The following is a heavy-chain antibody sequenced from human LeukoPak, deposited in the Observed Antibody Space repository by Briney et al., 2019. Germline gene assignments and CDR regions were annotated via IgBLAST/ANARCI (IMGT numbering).Heavy chain of an antibody. J-gene: IGHJ4*02. CDR1: GGTFSSYA. D-gene: IGHD3-3*01. CDR2: IIPIFGTA. Sequence: ASVKVSCEASGGTFSSYAISWVRQAPGQGLEWMGGIIPIFGTANYAQKFQGRVTITADKSTSTAYMELSSLRSEDTAVYYCARASYYDFWSGSPFDYWGQGTLVTVSS. CDR3: ARASYYDFWSGSPFDY. V-gene: IGHV1-69*06.